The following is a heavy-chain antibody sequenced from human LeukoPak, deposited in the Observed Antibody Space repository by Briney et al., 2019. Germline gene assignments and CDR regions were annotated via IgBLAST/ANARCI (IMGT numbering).Heavy chain of an antibody. J-gene: IGHJ4*02. CDR1: GGSISSSTYY. D-gene: IGHD3-22*01. Sequence: SETLSLTCTVSGGSISSSTYYWGWIRQPPGKGLEWIGSMYYSGSTYYNPPLNSRVTISVDTSKNQFSLKLRSVTAADTAMYYCARQDYDSSGYYYHPPDYRGQGTLVTVSS. CDR2: MYYSGST. CDR3: ARQDYDSSGYYYHPPDY. V-gene: IGHV4-39*01.